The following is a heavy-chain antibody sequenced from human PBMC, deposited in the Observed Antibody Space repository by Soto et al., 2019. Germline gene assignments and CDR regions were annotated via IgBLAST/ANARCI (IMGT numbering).Heavy chain of an antibody. CDR3: AKGDGKVGAIVGGYY. J-gene: IGHJ4*02. Sequence: PGGSLRLSCATPWFPFYSHALSWVPPAPGKGLEWVSAISGSGGSTYYADSVKGRFTISRDNSKNTLYLQMNSLRAEDTAVYYCAKGDGKVGAIVGGYYWGQGTLVTVS. D-gene: IGHD1-26*01. V-gene: IGHV3-23*01. CDR1: WFPFYSHA. CDR2: ISGSGGST.